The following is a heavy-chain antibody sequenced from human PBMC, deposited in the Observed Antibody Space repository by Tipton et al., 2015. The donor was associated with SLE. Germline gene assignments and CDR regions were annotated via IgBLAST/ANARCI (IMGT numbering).Heavy chain of an antibody. CDR2: IYYSGGT. J-gene: IGHJ2*01. CDR3: ARYSLTNWHLDL. V-gene: IGHV4-59*01. D-gene: IGHD2-15*01. CDR1: GGSLSNYY. Sequence: LRLSCTVSGGSLSNYYWNWIRQPPGKGLEWIGYIYYSGGTSYNPSLNSRVTISVDTSRNQFSLKLTSVTAADSAVYYCARYSLTNWHLDLWGRGTLVTVSS.